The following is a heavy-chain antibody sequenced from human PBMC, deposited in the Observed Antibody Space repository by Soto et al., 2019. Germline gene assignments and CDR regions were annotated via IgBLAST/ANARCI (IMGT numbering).Heavy chain of an antibody. V-gene: IGHV3-66*01. CDR2: IYSGGST. CDR3: AMVYYDSSGYYFPLNYYFDY. CDR1: GFTVSSNY. J-gene: IGHJ4*02. D-gene: IGHD3-22*01. Sequence: QPGGSLRLSCAASGFTVSSNYMSWVRQAPGKGLEWVSVIYSGGSTYYADSVKGRFTISRDNSKNTLYLQMNSLRAEDTAVYYCAMVYYDSSGYYFPLNYYFDYWGQGTLVTVSS.